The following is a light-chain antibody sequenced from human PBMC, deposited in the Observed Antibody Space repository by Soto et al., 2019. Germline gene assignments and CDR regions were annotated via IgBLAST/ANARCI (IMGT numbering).Light chain of an antibody. V-gene: IGKV3-20*01. Sequence: IGLTHSPGTLSLSPGERATRSCRASQSVSSNYLAWYQQKPGQAPRLLIHGASTRATGIPDRFSGSGSGTDFTLTITRLEPEDFAVYSCQQYGSSPRTFGQGTKVDIK. J-gene: IGKJ1*01. CDR3: QQYGSSPRT. CDR1: QSVSSNY. CDR2: GAS.